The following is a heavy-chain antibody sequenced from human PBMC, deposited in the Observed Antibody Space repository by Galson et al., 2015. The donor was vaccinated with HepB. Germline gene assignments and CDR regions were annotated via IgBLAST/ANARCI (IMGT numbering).Heavy chain of an antibody. D-gene: IGHD6-19*01. CDR3: ARAWRVAVAGRGWFDP. CDR1: GGSVSSGSYY. J-gene: IGHJ5*02. V-gene: IGHV4-61*01. Sequence: CTVSGGSVSSGSYYWSWIRQPPGKGLEWIGYIYYSGSTNYNPSLKSRVTISVDTSKNQFSLKLSSVTAADTAVYYCARAWRVAVAGRGWFDPWGQGTLVTVSS. CDR2: IYYSGST.